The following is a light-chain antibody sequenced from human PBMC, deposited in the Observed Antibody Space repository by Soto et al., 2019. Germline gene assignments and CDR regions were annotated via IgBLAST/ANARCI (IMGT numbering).Light chain of an antibody. V-gene: IGLV2-14*01. CDR3: SSFTTTLTPVV. CDR1: SSDVGRYNY. CDR2: DVT. J-gene: IGLJ2*01. Sequence: QSALTQPASVSGSPGQSITISCTGTSSDVGRYNYISWYQQHPGKAPKLMIYDVTNRPSGITNRFSGSKSGNTASLTISGLQADDEADYFCSSFTTTLTPVVFGGGTKLTVL.